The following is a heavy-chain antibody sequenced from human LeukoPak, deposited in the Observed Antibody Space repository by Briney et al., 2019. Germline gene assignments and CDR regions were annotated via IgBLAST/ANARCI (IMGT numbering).Heavy chain of an antibody. V-gene: IGHV3-64*01. CDR3: ARVGDDDAFDI. CDR2: ISSNRGIT. J-gene: IGHJ3*02. D-gene: IGHD3-3*01. CDR1: GFTFRSYS. Sequence: GGSLRLSCAASGFTFRSYSFHWVRQAPGKGLEYVSAISSNRGITYYANSVKGRFTISRDNSKNTLYLQMGSLRPEDMAVYYCARVGDDDAFDIWGQGTMVTVSS.